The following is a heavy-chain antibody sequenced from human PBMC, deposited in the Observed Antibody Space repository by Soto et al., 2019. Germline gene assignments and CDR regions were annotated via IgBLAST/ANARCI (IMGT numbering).Heavy chain of an antibody. D-gene: IGHD6-6*01. Sequence: QVQLVESGGGVVQPGRSLRLSCAASGFTFSSYAMHWVRQAPDKGLEWVALMSYDGSNKFYADSVRGRFTISRDNSKNTVYLQINSLRAKDTAVYYCARGGGSSSSRFDPWGQGTLVTVSS. J-gene: IGHJ5*02. V-gene: IGHV3-30-3*01. CDR3: ARGGGSSSSRFDP. CDR1: GFTFSSYA. CDR2: MSYDGSNK.